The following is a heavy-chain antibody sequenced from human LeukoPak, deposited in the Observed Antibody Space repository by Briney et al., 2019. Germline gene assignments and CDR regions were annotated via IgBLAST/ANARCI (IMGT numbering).Heavy chain of an antibody. CDR1: GFTFSTSE. CDR3: ARDSGGHNYALDGFDI. J-gene: IGHJ3*02. V-gene: IGHV3-48*03. Sequence: GGSLRLSCAASGFTFSTSEMNWVREAPGKGLAWISYISSRGRTIFYADSVKGRFIISRDNAKNSLYLQMNSLRAEDTAVYYCARDSGGHNYALDGFDIWGQGTMVTVSS. D-gene: IGHD5-24*01. CDR2: ISSRGRTI.